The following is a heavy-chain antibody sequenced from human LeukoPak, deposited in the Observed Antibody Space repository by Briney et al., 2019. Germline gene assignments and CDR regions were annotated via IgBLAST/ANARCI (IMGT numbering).Heavy chain of an antibody. CDR1: GFTFSSYA. D-gene: IGHD2-21*01. V-gene: IGHV3-30*04. CDR2: ISYDGSNK. Sequence: GGSLRLSCAASGFTFSSYAMHWVRQAPGKGLEWVAVISYDGSNKYYADSVKGRFTISRDSSKNTLYLQTNRLRAEDAAVYYCAKAPVTTCSGAYCYPFDYWGQGTLVTVSS. J-gene: IGHJ4*02. CDR3: AKAPVTTCSGAYCYPFDY.